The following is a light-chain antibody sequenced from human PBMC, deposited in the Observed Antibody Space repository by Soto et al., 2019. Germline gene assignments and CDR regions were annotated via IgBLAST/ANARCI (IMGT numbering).Light chain of an antibody. CDR3: SSYISSSTLNV. CDR2: DVS. V-gene: IGLV2-14*01. CDR1: SSDVGGYNY. J-gene: IGLJ1*01. Sequence: QSVLTKPASVSGSPGQSITIPCTGTSSDVGGYNYVSWYQQHPGKAPKLMIYDVSKRPSGVSNRFSGSKSGNTASLTISGLQAEDEADYYCSSYISSSTLNVFGTG.